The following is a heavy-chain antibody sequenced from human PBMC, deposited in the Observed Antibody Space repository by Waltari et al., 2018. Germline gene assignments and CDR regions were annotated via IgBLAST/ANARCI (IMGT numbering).Heavy chain of an antibody. V-gene: IGHV1-69*12. CDR1: GGPFGGYG. CDR3: ATHKLGISQHYYHMGA. J-gene: IGHJ6*03. CDR2: INPIVGIP. D-gene: IGHD7-27*01. Sequence: VQLVQSGAEVRTPGSSVKVSCKASGGPFGGYGISWVRLTPGQTLEWLGVINPIVGIPDYSQKFKDRLTITADASTSTAYMELSSLTSEDTAIYFCATHKLGISQHYYHMGAWGKGTTVTISS.